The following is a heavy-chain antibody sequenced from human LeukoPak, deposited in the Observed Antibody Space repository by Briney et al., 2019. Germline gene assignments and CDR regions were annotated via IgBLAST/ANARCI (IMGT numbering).Heavy chain of an antibody. J-gene: IGHJ4*02. CDR1: GYTFTGYY. CDR3: ARTVGATTRRGLDY. Sequence: ASVKVSCRASGYTFTGYYMHRVRQAPGQGLEWMGWINPNSGGTNYAQKFQGRVTMTRDTSISTAYMELSRLRSDDTAVYYCARTVGATTRRGLDYWGQGTLATVSS. D-gene: IGHD1-26*01. CDR2: INPNSGGT. V-gene: IGHV1-2*02.